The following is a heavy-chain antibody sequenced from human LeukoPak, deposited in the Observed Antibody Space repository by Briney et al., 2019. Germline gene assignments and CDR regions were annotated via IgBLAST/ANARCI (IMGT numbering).Heavy chain of an antibody. V-gene: IGHV3-9*01. D-gene: IGHD4-17*01. J-gene: IGHJ4*02. Sequence: TGGSLRLSCAASGFTFNDYAMYWVRQGPGKGLEWVSSITWNGGKIAYADSVKGRFTISRDNAKSSLYLQMNSLRPEDTARYYCTKGMTTLTTMFEYWGQGTRVAVSS. CDR2: ITWNGGKI. CDR1: GFTFNDYA. CDR3: TKGMTTLTTMFEY.